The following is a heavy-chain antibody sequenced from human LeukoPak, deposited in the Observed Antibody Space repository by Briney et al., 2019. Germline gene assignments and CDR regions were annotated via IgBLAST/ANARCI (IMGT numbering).Heavy chain of an antibody. CDR3: ARPIYDTYSYYGMEV. J-gene: IGHJ6*02. Sequence: SVKVSCKASGGTFSSYTISWVRQAPGQGLEWMGRIIPILGIANYAQKFQGRVTITADKSTSTACMELSSLRSEDTAVYYCARPIYDTYSYYGMEVWGQGTTVTVSS. CDR1: GGTFSSYT. D-gene: IGHD3-9*01. CDR2: IIPILGIA. V-gene: IGHV1-69*02.